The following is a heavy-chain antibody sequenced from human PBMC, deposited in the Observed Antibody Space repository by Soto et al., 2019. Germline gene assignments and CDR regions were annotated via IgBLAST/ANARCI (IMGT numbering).Heavy chain of an antibody. V-gene: IGHV4-39*01. CDR1: GGPISSSSYY. J-gene: IGHJ4*02. CDR2: IYYSGST. Sequence: SETLSLTCTVSGGPISSSSYYWGWIRQPPGKGLEWIGSIYYSGSTYYNPSLKSRVTISVDTSKNQFSLKLSSVTAADTAVYYCARQLGIVVVTAMYYFDYWGQGTLVTVSS. D-gene: IGHD2-21*02. CDR3: ARQLGIVVVTAMYYFDY.